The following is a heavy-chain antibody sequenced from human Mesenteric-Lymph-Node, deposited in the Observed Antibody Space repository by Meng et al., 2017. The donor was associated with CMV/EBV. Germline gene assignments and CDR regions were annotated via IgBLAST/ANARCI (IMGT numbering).Heavy chain of an antibody. CDR3: ARYGVTVTTGGDY. CDR1: GYSFTNYW. CDR2: IYPGDSDT. V-gene: IGHV5-51*01. Sequence: KGSGYSFTNYWIGWVRQMPGKGLEWMGIIYPGDSDTRYSPSFQGQVTISADKSISTTYLQWNSLKASDTAMYYCARYGVTVTTGGDYWGQGTLVTVSS. J-gene: IGHJ4*02. D-gene: IGHD4-17*01.